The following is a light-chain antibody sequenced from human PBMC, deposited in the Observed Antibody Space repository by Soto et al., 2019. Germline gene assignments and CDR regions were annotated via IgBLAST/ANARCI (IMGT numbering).Light chain of an antibody. J-gene: IGKJ3*01. CDR1: QTISSN. Sequence: EIVMTQSPATLSVSPGVRATLSCRASQTISSNLAWYQQQPGQAPRLLIYGGSTRATGIPARFSGSGSGTDFTLTINSLQSEGFAVYWCQQYNTWPPTFGPGTTVDIK. CDR2: GGS. CDR3: QQYNTWPPT. V-gene: IGKV3-15*01.